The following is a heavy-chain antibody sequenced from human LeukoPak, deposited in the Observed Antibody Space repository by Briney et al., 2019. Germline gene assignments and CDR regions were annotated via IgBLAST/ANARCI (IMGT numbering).Heavy chain of an antibody. V-gene: IGHV1-2*02. J-gene: IGHJ4*02. CDR2: INPNNGGT. D-gene: IGHD3-10*01. CDR3: AIVVGGNYYGSETDDY. CDR1: VCTSIRYY. Sequence: ASVKDSCKASVCTSIRYYMHYVRQAPGQGLEWMGWINPNNGGTKYAQKFQGRVTMTRDTSISTAYMELSRLRSDDTAVYYCAIVVGGNYYGSETDDYWGQGTLVAVSS.